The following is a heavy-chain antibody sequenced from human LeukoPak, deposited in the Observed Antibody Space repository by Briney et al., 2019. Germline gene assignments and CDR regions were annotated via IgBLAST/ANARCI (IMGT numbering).Heavy chain of an antibody. V-gene: IGHV1-18*01. Sequence: ASVKVSCKASGYTFTSYGISWVRQAPGQGLEWMGWISAYNGNTNYAQKLQGRVTMTTDTSTSTAYMELRSLRSDDTAVYYCARDSIPTYYYDSSPGDYFDYWGQGTLVTVSS. CDR2: ISAYNGNT. CDR1: GYTFTSYG. CDR3: ARDSIPTYYYDSSPGDYFDY. J-gene: IGHJ4*02. D-gene: IGHD3-22*01.